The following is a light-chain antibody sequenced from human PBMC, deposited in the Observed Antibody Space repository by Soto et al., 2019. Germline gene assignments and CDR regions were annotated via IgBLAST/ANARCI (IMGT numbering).Light chain of an antibody. Sequence: QAVVTQPPSASGTPGQRVTISCSGSSSNIGSNYVYWYQQLPGTAPKLLTYRNNQRPSGVPDRFSGSKSGTSASLAISGLRSEDEADYYWAAWDDSLSGPVFGGGTQLTVL. CDR1: SSNIGSNY. CDR3: AAWDDSLSGPV. CDR2: RNN. V-gene: IGLV1-47*01. J-gene: IGLJ7*01.